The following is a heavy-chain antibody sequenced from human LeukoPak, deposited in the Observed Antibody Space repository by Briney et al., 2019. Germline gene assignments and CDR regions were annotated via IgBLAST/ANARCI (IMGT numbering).Heavy chain of an antibody. CDR1: GFTFSSYA. D-gene: IGHD3-9*01. Sequence: PGGSLRLSCAASGFTFSSYAMSWVRQAPGKGLEWVSAISGSGGSTYYADSVKGRFTIPRDNPKNTLYLQMSSLRAEDTAVYYCAKDLGVLRYFDTPNFDYWGQGTLVTVSS. V-gene: IGHV3-23*01. CDR2: ISGSGGST. CDR3: AKDLGVLRYFDTPNFDY. J-gene: IGHJ4*02.